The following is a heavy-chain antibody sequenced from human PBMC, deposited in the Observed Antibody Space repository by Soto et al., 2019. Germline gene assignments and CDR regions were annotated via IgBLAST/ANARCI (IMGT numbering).Heavy chain of an antibody. CDR1: GYTFTSYG. Sequence: ASATVSSKASGYTFTSYGIIWVRQAPGQGLEWMGWISAYNGNTNYAQKLQGRVTMTTDTSTSTAYMELRSLRSDDTAVYYCARIIGTTHIDYWGQGTMVTVSS. CDR2: ISAYNGNT. CDR3: ARIIGTTHIDY. V-gene: IGHV1-18*01. J-gene: IGHJ4*02. D-gene: IGHD4-17*01.